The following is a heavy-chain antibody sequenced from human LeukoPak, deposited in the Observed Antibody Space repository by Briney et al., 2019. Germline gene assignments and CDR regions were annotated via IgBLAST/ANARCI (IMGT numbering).Heavy chain of an antibody. CDR1: GFTFSTYA. J-gene: IGHJ4*02. Sequence: GGSLRLSCAASGFTFSTYAMHWVRQAPGKGLEWISVIYIDGTTYYADSVKGRFTISRDQANNTLYLQMNTLRDEDTAVYYCARGPRYSFYWGQGTLSPSPQ. V-gene: IGHV3-53*01. CDR3: ARGPRYSFY. CDR2: IYIDGTT. D-gene: IGHD6-13*01.